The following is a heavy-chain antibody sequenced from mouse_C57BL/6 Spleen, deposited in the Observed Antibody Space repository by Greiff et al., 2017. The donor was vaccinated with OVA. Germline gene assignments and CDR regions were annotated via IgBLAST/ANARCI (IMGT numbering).Heavy chain of an antibody. CDR2: ILPGSGST. V-gene: IGHV1-9*01. J-gene: IGHJ4*01. CDR1: GYTFTGYW. D-gene: IGHD2-3*01. Sequence: VKLQESGAELMKPGASVKLSCKATGYTFTGYWIEWVKQRPGHGLEWIGDILPGSGSTNYNEKFKGKATFTADTSSNPAYMQLSSLTSEDSAIFGSARGIYDNAMDYWGQGTSVTVSS. CDR3: ARGIYDNAMDY.